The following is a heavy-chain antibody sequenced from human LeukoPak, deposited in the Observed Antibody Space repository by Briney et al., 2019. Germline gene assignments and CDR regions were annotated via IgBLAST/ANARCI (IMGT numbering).Heavy chain of an antibody. J-gene: IGHJ4*02. CDR2: ISYDGSNK. V-gene: IGHV3-30-3*01. CDR3: AYYEPNPYFDY. CDR1: GFTFSSYA. D-gene: IGHD3-3*01. Sequence: GRSLRLSCAASGFTFSSYAMHWVRQAPGKGLEWVAVISYDGSNKYYADSVKGRFTISRDNSKNTLYLQMNSLRAEDTAVYYCAYYEPNPYFDYWGQGTLVTVSS.